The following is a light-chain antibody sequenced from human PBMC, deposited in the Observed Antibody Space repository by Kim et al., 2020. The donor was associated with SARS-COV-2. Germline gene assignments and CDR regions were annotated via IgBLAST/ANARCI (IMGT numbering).Light chain of an antibody. CDR3: QVWDSSTTV. V-gene: IGLV3-1*01. Sequence: SYELTQPPSVSVSPGHTASITCSGDGLGHKYVCWYRHKPGQSPEVVIYQDTQRPSGIPERFSGSNSGNTATLTISGTQDVDEADYYCQVWDSSTTVFGGGTKSPS. CDR2: QDT. CDR1: GLGHKY. J-gene: IGLJ2*01.